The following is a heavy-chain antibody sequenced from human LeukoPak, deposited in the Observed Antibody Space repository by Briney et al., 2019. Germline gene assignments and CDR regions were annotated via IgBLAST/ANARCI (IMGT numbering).Heavy chain of an antibody. CDR2: ISAYNGNT. Sequence: ASVKVSRKASGYTFTSYGISWVRQAPRQGLEWMGWISAYNGNTNYAQKLQGRVTMTTDTSTSTAYMELRSLRSDDTAVYYCARAGDLTAIGWFDPWGQGSLVTVSS. CDR1: GYTFTSYG. CDR3: ARAGDLTAIGWFDP. D-gene: IGHD2-21*02. V-gene: IGHV1-18*01. J-gene: IGHJ5*02.